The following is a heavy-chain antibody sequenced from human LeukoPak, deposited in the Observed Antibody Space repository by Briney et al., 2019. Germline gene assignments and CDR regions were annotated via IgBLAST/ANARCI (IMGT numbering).Heavy chain of an antibody. CDR2: IYYSGST. J-gene: IGHJ4*02. CDR3: ARDRGSYGIDY. D-gene: IGHD1-26*01. V-gene: IGHV4-31*03. CDR1: GGSISSGGYY. Sequence: SETLSLTCTVSGGSISSGGYYWSWIRQHPGKGLEWIGYIYYSGSTYYNPSLKSRVTISVDTSKNQFSLKLSSVTAADTAVPYCARDRGSYGIDYWGQGTLVTVSS.